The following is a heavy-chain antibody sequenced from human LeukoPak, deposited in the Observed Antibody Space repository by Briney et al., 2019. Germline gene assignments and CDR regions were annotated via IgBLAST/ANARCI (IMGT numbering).Heavy chain of an antibody. CDR2: IIPIFGTA. D-gene: IGHD1-20*01. CDR3: ARAGDGNWNDRDYYYYMDV. CDR1: GGTFSSYA. Sequence: SVKVSCKASGGTFSSYAISWVRQAPGQGLEWMGRIIPIFGTANYTQKFQGRVTITTDESTSTAYMELSSLRSEDTAVYYCARAGDGNWNDRDYYYYMDVWGKGTTVTVSS. J-gene: IGHJ6*03. V-gene: IGHV1-69*05.